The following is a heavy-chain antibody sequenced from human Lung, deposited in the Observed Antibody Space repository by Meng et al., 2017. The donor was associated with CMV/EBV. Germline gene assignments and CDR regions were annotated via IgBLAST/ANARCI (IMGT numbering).Heavy chain of an antibody. V-gene: IGHV3-7*01. CDR1: GFTLSNYW. CDR3: ARVHSSKSGDAFDV. Sequence: GEXXTISCAASGFTLSNYWMSWVRQAPGKGLEWVANIKRDGSEKYYVDSVTGRFTISRDNAKNSLYLQMNSLRAEDTAVYYCARVHSSKSGDAFDVWGQGXMVTVSS. CDR2: IKRDGSEK. D-gene: IGHD3-22*01. J-gene: IGHJ3*01.